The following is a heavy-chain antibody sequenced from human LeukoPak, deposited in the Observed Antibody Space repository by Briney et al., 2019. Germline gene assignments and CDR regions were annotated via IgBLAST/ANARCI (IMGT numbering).Heavy chain of an antibody. CDR2: ISSSSSTI. CDR1: GFTFSSYS. J-gene: IGHJ4*02. CDR3: AKDAVLLYGDHFDY. D-gene: IGHD4-17*01. V-gene: IGHV3-48*02. Sequence: PGGSLRLSCAASGFTFSSYSMNWVRQAPGKGLEWVSYISSSSSTIYYADSVKGRFTISRDNAKNSLYLQMNSLRDEDTAVYYCAKDAVLLYGDHFDYWGQGTLVTVSS.